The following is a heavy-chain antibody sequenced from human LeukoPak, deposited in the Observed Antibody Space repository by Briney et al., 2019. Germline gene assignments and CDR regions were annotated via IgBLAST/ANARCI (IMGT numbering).Heavy chain of an antibody. CDR1: GGSFGDFA. V-gene: IGHV1-69*05. CDR2: SVPMSDTQ. D-gene: IGHD1-14*01. J-gene: IGHJ5*02. Sequence: SVKVSCKASGGSFGDFAISWVRQAPGDGLEWMGRSVPMSDTQDYAQKFQGRVTFTTDESTTTAHMELSNLSPEDTAVYYCAATSIIFNWFDPWGQGTLVTVSS. CDR3: AATSIIFNWFDP.